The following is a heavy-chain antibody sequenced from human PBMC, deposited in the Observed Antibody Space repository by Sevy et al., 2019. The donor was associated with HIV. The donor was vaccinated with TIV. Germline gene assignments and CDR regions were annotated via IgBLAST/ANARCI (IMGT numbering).Heavy chain of an antibody. CDR1: GFTFSDYY. J-gene: IGHJ3*02. D-gene: IGHD2-2*01. Sequence: GGSLRLSCAASGFTFSDYYMSWIRQAPGKGLEWVSYISSSSSYTNYADSVKGRFTISRDNAKNSLYRQMNSLRAEDTAVYYCAGVLGVCSSTSCRRRPDAFDIWGQGTMVTVSS. CDR3: AGVLGVCSSTSCRRRPDAFDI. CDR2: ISSSSSYT. V-gene: IGHV3-11*05.